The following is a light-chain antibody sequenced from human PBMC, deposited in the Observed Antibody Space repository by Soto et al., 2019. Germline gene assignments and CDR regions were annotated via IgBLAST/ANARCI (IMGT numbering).Light chain of an antibody. CDR2: DVT. CDR1: GSDVGGYNY. V-gene: IGLV2-14*03. J-gene: IGLJ2*01. CDR3: SSYTSSSTLV. Sequence: QSALTQPASVSGPPGQSIAISCSGTGSDVGGYNYVSWYQQHPGKAPKLMIYDVTNRPSGVSNRFSGSKSGNTASLTISGLQAEDEADYYCSSYTSSSTLVFGGGTKLTVL.